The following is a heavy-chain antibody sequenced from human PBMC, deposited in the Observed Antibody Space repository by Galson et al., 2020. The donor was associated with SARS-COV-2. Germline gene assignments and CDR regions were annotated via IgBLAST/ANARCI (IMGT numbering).Heavy chain of an antibody. V-gene: IGHV3-73*01. CDR2: VRSKANNYAT. CDR1: GLTFSVSA. CDR3: STYDSNNWSYLVD. D-gene: IGHD6-13*01. J-gene: IGHJ4*02. Sequence: GESLKISCAASGLTFSVSAMHWVRQAPGKGLEWVGRVRSKANNYATEYGESVKGRFSMSRDDSKNTAYLQMNSLKTEDTAVYYCSTYDSNNWSYLVDWGQGTLVTVSS.